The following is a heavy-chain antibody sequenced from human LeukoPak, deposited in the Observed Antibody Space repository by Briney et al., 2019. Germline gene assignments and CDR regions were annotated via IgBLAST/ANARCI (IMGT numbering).Heavy chain of an antibody. V-gene: IGHV3-15*07. D-gene: IGHD3-22*01. CDR2: IKRISGGGTT. CDR3: AQGSGYYYDY. CDR1: GLTLSNVW. J-gene: IGHJ4*02. Sequence: GGSLRLSCAVSGLTLSNVWMNWVRQSPGKGLEWVGLIKRISGGGTTDYAAPVKGRFIISRDDSKNTLYLQMNSLKTEDTAVYYCAQGSGYYYDYWGQGTLVTVSS.